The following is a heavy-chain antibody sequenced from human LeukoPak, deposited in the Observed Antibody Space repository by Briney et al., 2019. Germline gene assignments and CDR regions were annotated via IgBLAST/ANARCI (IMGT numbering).Heavy chain of an antibody. CDR2: ISNSGSIL. V-gene: IGHV3-48*02. CDR1: GFTFSNYA. Sequence: GSLRLSCATSGFTFSNYAMSWVRQAPGEGLEWVSYISNSGSILYYADSVKGRFTISRDNAKNSLYLQMNSLRDEDTAVYYCAREREMATIGDYFDCWGRGTLVTVSS. CDR3: AREREMATIGDYFDC. D-gene: IGHD5-24*01. J-gene: IGHJ4*02.